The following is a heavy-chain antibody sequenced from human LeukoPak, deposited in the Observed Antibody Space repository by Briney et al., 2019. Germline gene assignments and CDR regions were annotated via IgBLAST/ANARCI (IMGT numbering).Heavy chain of an antibody. D-gene: IGHD2-15*01. CDR2: INHSGST. V-gene: IGHV4-34*01. CDR3: ARVPPLDCSGGSCYPSLDY. CDR1: GGSFSGYY. Sequence: SETLSLTCAVYGGSFSGYYWSWIRQPPGKGLEWIGEINHSGSTNYNPSLKSRVTISVDTSKNQFSLKLSSVTAADTAVYYCARVPPLDCSGGSCYPSLDYWGQGTLVTVSS. J-gene: IGHJ4*02.